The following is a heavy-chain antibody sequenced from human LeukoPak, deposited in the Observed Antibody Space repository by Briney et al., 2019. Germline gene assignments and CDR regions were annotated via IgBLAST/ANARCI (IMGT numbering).Heavy chain of an antibody. D-gene: IGHD2-15*01. CDR1: GGSISSGDYY. Sequence: SETLSLTCTVSGGSISSGDYYWSWIRQPPGKGLEWIGYIYYSGSTYYNPSLKSQVTISVDTSKNQFSLKLSSVTAADTAVYYCARDNVVVVAATTHYYYYGMDVWGQGTTVTVSS. V-gene: IGHV4-30-4*01. J-gene: IGHJ6*02. CDR2: IYYSGST. CDR3: ARDNVVVVAATTHYYYYGMDV.